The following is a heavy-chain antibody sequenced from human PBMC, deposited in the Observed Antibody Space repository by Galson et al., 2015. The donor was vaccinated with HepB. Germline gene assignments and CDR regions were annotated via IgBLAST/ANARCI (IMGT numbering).Heavy chain of an antibody. J-gene: IGHJ6*03. D-gene: IGHD3-3*01. Sequence: SETLSLTCTVSGGSISSSSYYWGWIRQPPGKGLEWIGSIYYSGSTYYNPSLKSRVTISVDTSKNQFSLKLSSVTAADTAVYYCAGGHDSWSGYGIGFYYYYMDVWGKGTTVTVSS. CDR3: AGGHDSWSGYGIGFYYYYMDV. V-gene: IGHV4-39*01. CDR2: IYYSGST. CDR1: GGSISSSSYY.